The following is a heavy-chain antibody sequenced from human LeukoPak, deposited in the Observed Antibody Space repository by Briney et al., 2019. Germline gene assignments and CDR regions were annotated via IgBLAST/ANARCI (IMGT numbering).Heavy chain of an antibody. CDR1: GFTFSSYA. D-gene: IGHD1-26*01. V-gene: IGHV3-23*01. CDR3: VKDRGGSPFYGMDV. J-gene: IGHJ6*02. Sequence: GGSLRLSCAGSGFTFSSYAMSWVRQAPGKGLEWVSTNSGRGGAGTYYADSVKGRFTVSRDNSRNWLYLPMNSLRAEDTAVYYCVKDRGGSPFYGMDVWGQGTTVTVSS. CDR2: NSGRGGAGT.